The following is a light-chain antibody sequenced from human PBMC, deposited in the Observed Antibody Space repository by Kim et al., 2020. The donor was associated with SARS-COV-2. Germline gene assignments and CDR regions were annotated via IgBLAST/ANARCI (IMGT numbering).Light chain of an antibody. CDR1: QSVSSNY. J-gene: IGKJ2*02. V-gene: IGKV3-20*01. CDR3: QQYGTTPCT. CDR2: DAS. Sequence: LSPGKRATLSCRASQSVSSNYLAWYQQKPGQAPRLVIYDASSRATGIPDRFSGSGSGTDFTLTISRLEPEDFAAYYCQQYGTTPCTFGQGTKLEI.